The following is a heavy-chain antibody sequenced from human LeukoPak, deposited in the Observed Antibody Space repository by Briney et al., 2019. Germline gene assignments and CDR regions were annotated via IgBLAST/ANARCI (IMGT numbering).Heavy chain of an antibody. J-gene: IGHJ4*02. V-gene: IGHV3-23*01. Sequence: GGSLRLSCAASGFTFSSYSMNWVRQAPGKGLEWVSAISGSGGSTYYADSVKGRSTISRDNSKNTLYLQMNSLRAEDTAVYYCAKVPTYYDFWSGPPPDYWGQGTLVTVSS. CDR3: AKVPTYYDFWSGPPPDY. CDR1: GFTFSSYS. D-gene: IGHD3-3*01. CDR2: ISGSGGST.